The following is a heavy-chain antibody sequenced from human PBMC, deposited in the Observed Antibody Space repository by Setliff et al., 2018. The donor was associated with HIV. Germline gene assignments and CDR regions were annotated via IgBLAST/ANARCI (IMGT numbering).Heavy chain of an antibody. Sequence: SETLSLTCGVYGGSLSGDYWSWIRQPPGKGLEWIGSIFYSGSTYYNPSLKSRVTISVDRSKKQFSLKLSSMTAADTAVYYCARGSGTMVRGNFDYWGQGTLVTVSS. V-gene: IGHV4-34*12. D-gene: IGHD3-10*01. CDR3: ARGSGTMVRGNFDY. CDR1: GGSLSGDY. CDR2: IFYSGST. J-gene: IGHJ4*02.